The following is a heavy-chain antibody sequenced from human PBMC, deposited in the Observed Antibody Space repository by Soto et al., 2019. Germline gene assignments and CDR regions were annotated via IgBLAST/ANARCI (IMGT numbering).Heavy chain of an antibody. CDR1: AYALSSYE. CDR2: MNPNSGNT. Sequence: KLSRKLAAYALSSYEIGRVRVTTGQGLEWMGWMNPNSGNTGYAQKFQGRVTMTRNTSISTAYMELSSLRSEDTAVYYCASPSVGASPYNYYYGMDVWGQRPSVNVSS. V-gene: IGHV1-8*02. J-gene: IGHJ6*02. CDR3: ASPSVGASPYNYYYGMDV. D-gene: IGHD1-26*01.